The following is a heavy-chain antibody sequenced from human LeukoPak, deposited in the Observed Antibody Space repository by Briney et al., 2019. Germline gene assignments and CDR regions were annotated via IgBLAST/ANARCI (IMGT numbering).Heavy chain of an antibody. CDR2: IIPIFGTA. V-gene: IGHV1-69*06. D-gene: IGHD6-13*01. CDR3: ARMLGASSWYSLDY. Sequence: SVKVSCKASGYTFTSYGISWVRQAPGQGLEWVGGIIPIFGTANYAQKFQGRVTITADKSTSTAYMELSSLRSEDTAVYYCARMLGASSWYSLDYWGQGTLVTVSS. J-gene: IGHJ4*02. CDR1: GYTFTSYG.